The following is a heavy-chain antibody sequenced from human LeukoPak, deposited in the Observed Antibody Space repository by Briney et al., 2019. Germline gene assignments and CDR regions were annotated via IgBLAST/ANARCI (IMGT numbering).Heavy chain of an antibody. CDR3: ARDRSYFYDGGSFDS. V-gene: IGHV4-59*01. J-gene: IGHJ4*02. CDR2: MYYTGKT. Sequence: SETLSLTCTVSADSISNYFWSWIRQSPGKGLEWIGYMYYTGKTTYNPSLKSRVTISVDTSKSQFSLKLVSVTAADTAVYYCARDRSYFYDGGSFDSWGQGALVTVSS. CDR1: ADSISNYF. D-gene: IGHD3-10*02.